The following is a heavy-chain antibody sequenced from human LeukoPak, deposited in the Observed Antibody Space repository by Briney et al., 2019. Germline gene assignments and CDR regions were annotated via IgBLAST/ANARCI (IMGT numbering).Heavy chain of an antibody. CDR3: ARVNILTGTYYYYMDV. CDR2: INHSGST. D-gene: IGHD3-9*01. V-gene: IGHV4-34*01. Sequence: SETLSLTCAVYGGSFSGYYWSWIRQPPGKGLEWIGEINHSGSTNYNPSLKSRVTISVDTSKNQFSLKLSSVTAADTAVYYCARVNILTGTYYYYMDVWGKGTTVTISS. J-gene: IGHJ6*03. CDR1: GGSFSGYY.